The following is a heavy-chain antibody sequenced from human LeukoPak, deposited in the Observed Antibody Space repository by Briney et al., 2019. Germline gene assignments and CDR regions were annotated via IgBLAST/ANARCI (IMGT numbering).Heavy chain of an antibody. CDR3: ARAGDESNGHYTSLHF. J-gene: IGHJ3*01. V-gene: IGHV1-2*02. CDR1: GYTSDENH. Sequence: ASVKDSCKASGYTSDENHIHWGREAPGQGPEWMGWINPKSGATDSAQQFQGRLTMTRDTSIGTASMDLSGLRLDDTGIYYCARAGDESNGHYTSLHFWGPGTMVTVSS. CDR2: INPKSGAT. D-gene: IGHD2-8*01.